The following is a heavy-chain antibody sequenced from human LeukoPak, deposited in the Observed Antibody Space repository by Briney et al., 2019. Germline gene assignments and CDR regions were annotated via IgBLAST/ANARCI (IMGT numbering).Heavy chain of an antibody. CDR2: IIDSGST. CDR1: GGSFSGYY. J-gene: IGHJ4*02. V-gene: IGHV4-34*12. D-gene: IGHD3-3*01. Sequence: PSETLSLTCAVYGGSFSGYYWTWIRQPPGKGLEWIGEIIDSGSTKYNSSLKSRVTISIDTSKNQFSLNLSSVTASDTAVYYCARGLASGYPPIPFDYWGQGTLVTVSS. CDR3: ARGLASGYPPIPFDY.